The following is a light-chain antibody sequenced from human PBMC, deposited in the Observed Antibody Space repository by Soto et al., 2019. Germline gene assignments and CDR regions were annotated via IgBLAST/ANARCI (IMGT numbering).Light chain of an antibody. CDR2: GAS. V-gene: IGKV1-39*01. J-gene: IGKJ3*01. Sequence: DIQMTQSPSSLSASVGDRVTITCRASQTISNYLNWDQQKSGKAPKVLIYGASRLQSGVPSRYSGSGVGTDFTLTISGLHPEDFATYYCQQSYSSPYTFGPGTKVEIK. CDR3: QQSYSSPYT. CDR1: QTISNY.